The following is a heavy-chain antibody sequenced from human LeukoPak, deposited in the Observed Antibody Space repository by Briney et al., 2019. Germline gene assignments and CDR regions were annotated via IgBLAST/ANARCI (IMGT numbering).Heavy chain of an antibody. CDR2: IYSDGSTT. V-gene: IGHV3-74*01. D-gene: IGHD3-3*01. Sequence: PGGSLRLPCAASGFTFSNYWMHWVRQPPGKGLEWVSRIYSDGSTTRYADSVKDRFTIARDNAKNTLYLQMNSLRAEDTAVYYCAGDFWSGTPFDYWGQGTLVTVSS. CDR1: GFTFSNYW. J-gene: IGHJ4*02. CDR3: AGDFWSGTPFDY.